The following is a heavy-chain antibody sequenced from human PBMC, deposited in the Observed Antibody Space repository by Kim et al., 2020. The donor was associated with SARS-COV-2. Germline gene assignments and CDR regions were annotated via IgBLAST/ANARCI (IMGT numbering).Heavy chain of an antibody. J-gene: IGHJ2*01. CDR1: GFTFGDYA. Sequence: GGSLRLSCAASGFTFGDYAMTWVRQAPGKGLEWVSSLSGSGRSTYHAASVMGRFTISRDNARNTLYLQMTILRAEDTAVYYCAKGTVVGKYIFEVWGRG. CDR3: AKGTVVGKYIFEV. D-gene: IGHD2-15*01. CDR2: LSGSGRST. V-gene: IGHV3-23*01.